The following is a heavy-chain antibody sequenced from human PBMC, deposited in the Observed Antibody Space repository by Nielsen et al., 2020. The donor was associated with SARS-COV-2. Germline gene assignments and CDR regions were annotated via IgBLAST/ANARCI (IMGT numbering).Heavy chain of an antibody. CDR3: AGDGLKVVVPAATYFDY. CDR1: GYTFTSYY. Sequence: ASVKVSCKASGYTFTSYYMHWVRQAPGQGLEWMGIINPSGGSTSYAQKFQGRVTMTRDTSTSTVYMELSSLRSEDTAVYYCAGDGLKVVVPAATYFDYWGQGTLVTVSS. D-gene: IGHD2-2*01. V-gene: IGHV1-46*01. J-gene: IGHJ4*02. CDR2: INPSGGST.